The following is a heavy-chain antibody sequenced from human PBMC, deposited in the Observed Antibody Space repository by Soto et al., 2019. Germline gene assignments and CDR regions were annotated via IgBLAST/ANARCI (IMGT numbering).Heavy chain of an antibody. CDR2: ISSSSSYI. D-gene: IGHD2-2*02. Sequence: GVSLRLSCAASGFTFSSYSMNWVRQSPGKGLEWVSSISSSSSYIYYADSVKGRFTISRDNAKNSLYLQMNSLRAEDTAVYYCASLIVVVPAAIRSAHDYYYGMDVWAQWNTVTVS. V-gene: IGHV3-21*01. J-gene: IGHJ6*02. CDR1: GFTFSSYS. CDR3: ASLIVVVPAAIRSAHDYYYGMDV.